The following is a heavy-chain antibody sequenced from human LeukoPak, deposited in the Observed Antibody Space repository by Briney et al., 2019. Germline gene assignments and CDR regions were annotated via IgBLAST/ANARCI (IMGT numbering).Heavy chain of an antibody. V-gene: IGHV3-33*01. CDR3: ARAGTTVILDY. CDR1: GFTFSSYG. Sequence: GGSLRLSCAASGFTFSSYGMHWVRQAPGKGLEWVAVIWYDGSHKYYADSVKGRFTISRDNSKNTLYLQMNSLRAEDTAVYYCARAGTTVILDYWGQGTLVTVSS. CDR2: IWYDGSHK. J-gene: IGHJ4*02. D-gene: IGHD4-17*01.